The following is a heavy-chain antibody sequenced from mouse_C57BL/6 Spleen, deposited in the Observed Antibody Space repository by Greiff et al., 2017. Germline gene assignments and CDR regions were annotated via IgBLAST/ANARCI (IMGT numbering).Heavy chain of an antibody. D-gene: IGHD2-12*01. V-gene: IGHV1-76*01. CDR2: IYPGSGNT. CDR3: ARYSYDCFDY. Sequence: QVQLQQSGAELVRPGASVKLSCKASGYTFTDYYINWVKQRPGQGLEWIARIYPGSGNTYYNEKLKGKATLTAEKSSSTAYMQLSSLTSEDSAVYFCARYSYDCFDYWGQGTTLTVSS. CDR1: GYTFTDYY. J-gene: IGHJ2*01.